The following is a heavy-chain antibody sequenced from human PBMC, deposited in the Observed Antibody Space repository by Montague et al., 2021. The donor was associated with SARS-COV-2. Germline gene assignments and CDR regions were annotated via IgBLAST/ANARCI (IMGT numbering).Heavy chain of an antibody. Sequence: SETLSLTCAVHGGPFSGYYWKWIRQPPGKGLEWIGEINHGGNTNYNPSLKNRLTISVDTSKNQFSLKLTSVAATDTAVYYCARLRDGVVPSPILGIGPYFTYYYMDVWGRGTTVTVSS. J-gene: IGHJ6*03. CDR2: INHGGNT. V-gene: IGHV4-34*01. D-gene: IGHD2-15*01. CDR1: GGPFSGYY. CDR3: ARLRDGVVPSPILGIGPYFTYYYMDV.